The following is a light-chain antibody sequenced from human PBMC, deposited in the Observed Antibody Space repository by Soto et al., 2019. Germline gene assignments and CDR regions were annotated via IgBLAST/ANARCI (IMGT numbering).Light chain of an antibody. CDR1: QSVGRK. J-gene: IGKJ5*01. CDR2: DAS. V-gene: IGKV3-15*01. CDR3: QQHGNWPPIT. Sequence: EIVMTQSPDTLSVSPGDSATLSCRASQSVGRKLAWYQQRPGQAPRLLIYDASTRPTGIPARFSGSGSGTEFTLTITSLQSEDFGIYYCQQHGNWPPITFGQGTRLEIK.